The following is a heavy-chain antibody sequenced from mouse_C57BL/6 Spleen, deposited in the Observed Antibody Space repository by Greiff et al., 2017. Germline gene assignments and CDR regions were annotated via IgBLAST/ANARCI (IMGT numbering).Heavy chain of an antibody. CDR3: VSGTRYAMDD. J-gene: IGHJ4*01. V-gene: IGHV1-7*01. Sequence: QVQLQQSGAELAKPGASVKLSCKASGYTFTSYWMHWVKQRPGQGLEWIGYINPSSGYTKYNQKFKDKATFTADKSSSTAYMQLSSLTSEDSAVYYCVSGTRYAMDDWGQVTSVTVAS. CDR1: GYTFTSYW. CDR2: INPSSGYT. D-gene: IGHD4-1*01.